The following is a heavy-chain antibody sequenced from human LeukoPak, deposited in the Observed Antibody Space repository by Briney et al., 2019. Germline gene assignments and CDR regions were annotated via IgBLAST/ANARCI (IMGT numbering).Heavy chain of an antibody. CDR1: GYTFTSYG. CDR3: ARARGSTSSPFDP. CDR2: ISAYNGNT. V-gene: IGHV1-18*01. J-gene: IGHJ5*02. D-gene: IGHD2-2*01. Sequence: ASVRVSCTASGYTFTSYGISWVRQAPGQGREWMGWISAYNGNTNYAQKLQGRVTMTTDTSTSTAYMELRSLRPDDTAVYYCARARGSTSSPFDPWGQGTLVTVSS.